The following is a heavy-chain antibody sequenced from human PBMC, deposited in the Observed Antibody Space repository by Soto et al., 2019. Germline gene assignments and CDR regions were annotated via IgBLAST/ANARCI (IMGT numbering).Heavy chain of an antibody. Sequence: SETLSLTCAVHGGSFSGFYWTWIRQPPGKGLEWIGEINHSGSSNYNPPLKSRVTMSLDTSRNQFSLSLNSVTASDTAVYYCARMAGPWYFDLWGRGTLVTVSS. V-gene: IGHV4-34*01. J-gene: IGHJ2*01. CDR2: INHSGSS. CDR3: ARMAGPWYFDL. CDR1: GGSFSGFY.